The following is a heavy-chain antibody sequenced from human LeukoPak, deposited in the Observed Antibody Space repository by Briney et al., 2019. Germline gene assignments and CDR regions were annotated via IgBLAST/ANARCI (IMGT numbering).Heavy chain of an antibody. V-gene: IGHV3-48*04. CDR2: ISSSSSTI. J-gene: IGHJ4*02. Sequence: PGGSLRLSCAASGFTFSSYGMHWVRQAPGKGLEWVSYISSSSSTIYYADSVKGRFTISRDNAKNSLYLQMNSLRAEDTAVYYCASDQMGSGSFFDYWGQGTLVTVSS. D-gene: IGHD3-22*01. CDR3: ASDQMGSGSFFDY. CDR1: GFTFSSYG.